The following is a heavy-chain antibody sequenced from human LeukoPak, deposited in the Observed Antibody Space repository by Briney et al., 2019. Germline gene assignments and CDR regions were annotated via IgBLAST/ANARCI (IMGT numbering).Heavy chain of an antibody. V-gene: IGHV3-53*01. CDR3: ARELQYHYYES. CDR1: GFTVSNNY. J-gene: IGHJ4*02. CDR2: IYSGGST. D-gene: IGHD2-2*01. Sequence: GGSLRLSCAASGFTVSNNYMSWVRQAPGKGLEWVSVIYSGGSTNYADSVKGRFTISRDNSKNTLYLRMNGLRAEDTAVYYCARELQYHYYESWGQGTLVTVSS.